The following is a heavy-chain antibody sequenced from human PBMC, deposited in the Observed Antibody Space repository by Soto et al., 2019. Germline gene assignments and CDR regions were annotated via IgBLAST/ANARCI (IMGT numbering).Heavy chain of an antibody. D-gene: IGHD2-15*01. J-gene: IGHJ4*02. Sequence: VQLVQSAPEMKRPGASVKVSCKTSGFTFTSYPFSWVRQAPGQGLEWLAWVHPYEGTTKVAHQLRDRLTVTTDTSAATVFMELTRLTSDDTAVYFCAREYYSTTTWIDYWGQGTLVAVSS. CDR1: GFTFTSYP. V-gene: IGHV1-18*04. CDR3: AREYYSTTTWIDY. CDR2: VHPYEGTT.